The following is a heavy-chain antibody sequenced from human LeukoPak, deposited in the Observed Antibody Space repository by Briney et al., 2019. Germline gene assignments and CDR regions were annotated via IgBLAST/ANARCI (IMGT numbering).Heavy chain of an antibody. D-gene: IGHD3-22*01. J-gene: IGHJ4*02. CDR1: GFTFSSYW. CDR3: ARDRRDYYDSSGRRGYFDY. Sequence: QPGGSLRLSCAASGFTFSSYWMSWVRQAPGKGLEWVANIKQDGSEKYYADSVKVRFTISRDNARNSLYLQMNSLRVEDTAVYYCARDRRDYYDSSGRRGYFDYWGQGTLVTVSS. V-gene: IGHV3-7*01. CDR2: IKQDGSEK.